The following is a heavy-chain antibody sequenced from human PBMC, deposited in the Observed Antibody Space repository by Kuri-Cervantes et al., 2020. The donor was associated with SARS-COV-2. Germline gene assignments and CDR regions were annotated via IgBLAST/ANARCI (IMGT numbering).Heavy chain of an antibody. D-gene: IGHD3-10*01. Sequence: SVKVSCKASGYSFTDYSIHWVRQAPGQGLEWMGRINPNTGGTMYAQRFQGWVTMNRDTSLTTAYMELGRLTSDDTAVYYCARGEGVRGLMGMLKRREVGPLELWGQGTLVTVSS. V-gene: IGHV1-2*04. CDR3: ARGEGVRGLMGMLKRREVGPLEL. CDR2: INPNTGGT. J-gene: IGHJ4*02. CDR1: GYSFTDYS.